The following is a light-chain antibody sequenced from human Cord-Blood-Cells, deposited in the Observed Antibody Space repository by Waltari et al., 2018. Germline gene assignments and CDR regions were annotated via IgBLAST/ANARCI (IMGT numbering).Light chain of an antibody. V-gene: IGKV3-20*01. CDR3: QQYGSSPYS. CDR1: QRVSSSY. Sequence: EIVFTQSPGPLSLSPGEGATLSCRASQRVSSSYLAWYQQKPGQAPRPLIYGASSRATGIPDRFSGSGSGTDFTLTISRLEPEDFGVYYCQQYGSSPYSFGQGTKLEIK. CDR2: GAS. J-gene: IGKJ2*03.